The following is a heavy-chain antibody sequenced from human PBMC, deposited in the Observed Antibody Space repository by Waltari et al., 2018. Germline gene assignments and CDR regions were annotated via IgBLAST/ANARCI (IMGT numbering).Heavy chain of an antibody. J-gene: IGHJ6*03. D-gene: IGHD2-8*02. CDR1: GFSLSNARMG. CDR3: ARITPGIRCTGGVCRGGDYYYYYMDV. V-gene: IGHV2-26*01. Sequence: QVTLKESGPVLVKPTETLTLTCTVSGFSLSNARMGVSWIRQPPGKALEWLAHIFSNDEKSYSTSLKSRLTIFKDTSKSQVVLTMTNMDPVDTATYYCARITPGIRCTGGVCRGGDYYYYYMDVWGKGTTVTVSS. CDR2: IFSNDEK.